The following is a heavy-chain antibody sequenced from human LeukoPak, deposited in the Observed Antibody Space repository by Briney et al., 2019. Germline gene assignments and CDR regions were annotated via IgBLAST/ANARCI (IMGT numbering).Heavy chain of an antibody. J-gene: IGHJ4*02. Sequence: PAGSLRLSCAASGFTFSNYAMSWVRQAPGKGLEWVSAISGSGGSTYYADSVKGRFTISRDNSKNTPYLQMNSLRAEDTAVYYWAKDPDCTSGICYTFFDYWGQGTLVTVSS. CDR3: AKDPDCTSGICYTFFDY. D-gene: IGHD2-8*01. V-gene: IGHV3-23*01. CDR1: GFTFSNYA. CDR2: ISGSGGST.